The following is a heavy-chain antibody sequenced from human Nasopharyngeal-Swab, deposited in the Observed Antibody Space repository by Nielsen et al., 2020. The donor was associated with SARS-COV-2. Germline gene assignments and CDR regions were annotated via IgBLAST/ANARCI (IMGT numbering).Heavy chain of an antibody. J-gene: IGHJ3*02. CDR2: ISYSGST. Sequence: SETLSLTCSVSGGPIGIINYFWGWIRQPPGKGLEWIGSISYSGSTHYNPSLESRVLISIDTSTKKFSLKLSSVTAADTAVYYCARTYNDFWSAYSTAAFDMWGQGTMVTVSS. CDR3: ARTYNDFWSAYSTAAFDM. CDR1: GGPIGIINYF. D-gene: IGHD3-3*01. V-gene: IGHV4-39*07.